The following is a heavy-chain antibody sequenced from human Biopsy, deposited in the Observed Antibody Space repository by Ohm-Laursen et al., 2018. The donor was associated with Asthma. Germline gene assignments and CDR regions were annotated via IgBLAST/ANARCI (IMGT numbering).Heavy chain of an antibody. Sequence: GSLRLSCAASGFTFSSYSMNWVRQAPGKGLEWASAISGSGGSTYYADSVKGRFTISRDNAKNSLYLQMNSLRDEDTAVYYCARFKRGYSYGYAGVFDYWGQGTLVTVSS. CDR2: ISGSGGST. D-gene: IGHD5-18*01. CDR3: ARFKRGYSYGYAGVFDY. J-gene: IGHJ4*02. V-gene: IGHV3-48*02. CDR1: GFTFSSYS.